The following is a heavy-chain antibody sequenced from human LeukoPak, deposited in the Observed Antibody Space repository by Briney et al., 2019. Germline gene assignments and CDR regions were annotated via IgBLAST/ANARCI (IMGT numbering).Heavy chain of an antibody. Sequence: PSETLSLTCAFYGESFSGYYWSWIRQPPGKGLEWIGEINHSGSTNYTPSLKSRVTISVDTSKNQFSLKLSSVTAADTAVYYCARTTTFAPHFDYWGQGTLVTVSS. CDR2: INHSGST. J-gene: IGHJ4*02. D-gene: IGHD1-1*01. V-gene: IGHV4-34*01. CDR3: ARTTTFAPHFDY. CDR1: GESFSGYY.